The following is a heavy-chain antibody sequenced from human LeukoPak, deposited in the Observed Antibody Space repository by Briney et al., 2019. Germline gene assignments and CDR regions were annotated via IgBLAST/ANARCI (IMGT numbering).Heavy chain of an antibody. J-gene: IGHJ4*02. CDR3: ARISCGGGTCYLGY. Sequence: SQTLSLTCTVSGGSISSGGYYWSWIRQPPGKGLESIAYIYHTGSTYYSPSLKSRVIISVDTSKNQFSLKLSSVTAADTAVYYCARISCGGGTCYLGYWGQGTLVTVSS. CDR2: IYHTGST. V-gene: IGHV4-30-4*08. CDR1: GGSISSGGYY. D-gene: IGHD2-21*01.